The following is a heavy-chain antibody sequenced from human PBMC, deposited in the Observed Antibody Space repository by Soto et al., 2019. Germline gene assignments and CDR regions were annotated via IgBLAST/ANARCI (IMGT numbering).Heavy chain of an antibody. D-gene: IGHD5-18*01. V-gene: IGHV4-30-4*01. CDR3: ARGYSYDQRFDY. CDR1: GGSISSGDYY. J-gene: IGHJ4*02. CDR2: IYYSGST. Sequence: TSETLSLTCTVSGGSISSGDYYWSWIRQPPGKGLEWIGYIYYSGSTYYNPSLKSRVTISVDTSKNQFSLKLSSVTAADTAVYYCARGYSYDQRFDYWGQGTLVTVSS.